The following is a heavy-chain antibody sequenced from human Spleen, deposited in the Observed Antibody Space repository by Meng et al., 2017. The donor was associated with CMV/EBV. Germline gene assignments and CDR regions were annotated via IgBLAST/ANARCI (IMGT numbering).Heavy chain of an antibody. CDR1: GFTFSSYA. CDR2: ISGSGGST. D-gene: IGHD4-17*01. J-gene: IGHJ4*02. Sequence: GESLKISCAASGFTFSSYAMSWVRQAPGKGLEWVSAISGSGGSTYYADSVKGRFTISRDNSKNTLYLQMNSLRAEDTAVYYCARDFRRGDYGAGYWGQGTLVTVSS. V-gene: IGHV3-23*01. CDR3: ARDFRRGDYGAGY.